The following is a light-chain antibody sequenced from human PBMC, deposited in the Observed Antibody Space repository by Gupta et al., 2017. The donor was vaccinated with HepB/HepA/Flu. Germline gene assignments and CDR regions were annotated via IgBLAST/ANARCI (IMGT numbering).Light chain of an antibody. J-gene: IGLJ2*01. V-gene: IGLV3-1*01. Sequence: SYPLTQPPSLSVSPGQTASITCSGDKFGDKYACWHQQTPAPPPLLVSEHDSKRPAGPPGRFAANYAGTTAIPNISGNEEVEDAYYYSPAEDSSNGFVFGGGTKLTVL. CDR3: PAEDSSNGFV. CDR2: HDS. CDR1: KFGDKY.